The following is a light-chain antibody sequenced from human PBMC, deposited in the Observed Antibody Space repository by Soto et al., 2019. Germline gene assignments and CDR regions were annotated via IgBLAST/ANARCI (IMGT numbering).Light chain of an antibody. Sequence: DIQMTQSPSTLSASVGDRVTITCRASQSISAWLAWYQQKPGKAPKLLISKTSNLENGVPSRFSGSGSATEFSLTISSLQPDDFAIYYCHQYNSFPGTFGQGTKVE. J-gene: IGKJ1*01. CDR3: HQYNSFPGT. V-gene: IGKV1-5*03. CDR1: QSISAW. CDR2: KTS.